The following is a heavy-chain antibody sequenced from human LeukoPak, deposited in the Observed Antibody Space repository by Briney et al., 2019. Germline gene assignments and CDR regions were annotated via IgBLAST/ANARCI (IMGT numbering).Heavy chain of an antibody. Sequence: PSETLSLTCTVSGGSISSYYWSWIRQPPGKGLEWIGYIYYSGSTNYNPSLKSRVTISVDTSKNQFSLKLSSVTAADTAVYYCARVYYYGSGSYYLDYWGQGTLVTVSS. D-gene: IGHD3-10*01. CDR1: GGSISSYY. CDR2: IYYSGST. V-gene: IGHV4-59*01. CDR3: ARVYYYGSGSYYLDY. J-gene: IGHJ4*02.